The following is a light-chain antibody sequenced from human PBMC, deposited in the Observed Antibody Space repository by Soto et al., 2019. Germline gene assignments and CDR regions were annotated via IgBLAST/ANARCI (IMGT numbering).Light chain of an antibody. J-gene: IGKJ5*01. Sequence: DIVLTQSPDSLAVSLGERATINCKSSQSVLYSSDNKNYLAWYQQKPGQPPKLVIYWASTRESGVPDRFSGSGSGADFTLTISILQAEDVAVYYCQQYYTTPVTFGQGTRLEIK. CDR1: QSVLYSSDNKNY. V-gene: IGKV4-1*01. CDR2: WAS. CDR3: QQYYTTPVT.